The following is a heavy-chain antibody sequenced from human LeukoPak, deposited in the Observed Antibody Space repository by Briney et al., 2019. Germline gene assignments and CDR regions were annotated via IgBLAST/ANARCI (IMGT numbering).Heavy chain of an antibody. J-gene: IGHJ3*01. V-gene: IGHV3-53*01. CDR1: GFSVSTNF. Sequence: GGSLRLSCAVCGFSVSTNFMTWVRQGPGKGLEWVSLISSGGITYHADSVKGRFTISRDDSKNTLSLQMDSQRGEDTAVYYCARESSITYAAFDFWGQGTMVTVSS. CDR3: ARESSITYAAFDF. D-gene: IGHD5-12*01. CDR2: ISSGGIT.